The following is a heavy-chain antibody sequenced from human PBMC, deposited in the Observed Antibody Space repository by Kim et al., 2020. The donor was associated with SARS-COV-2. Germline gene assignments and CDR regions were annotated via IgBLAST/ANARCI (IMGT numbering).Heavy chain of an antibody. Sequence: GGSLRLSCAASGFTFSSYAMHWVRQAPGKGLEWVAVISYDGSNKYYADSVKGRFTISRDNSKNTLYLQMNSLRAEDTAVYYCARGLGYYYYYMDVWGKGT. CDR2: ISYDGSNK. CDR1: GFTFSSYA. D-gene: IGHD3-16*01. CDR3: ARGLGYYYYYMDV. J-gene: IGHJ6*03. V-gene: IGHV3-30-3*01.